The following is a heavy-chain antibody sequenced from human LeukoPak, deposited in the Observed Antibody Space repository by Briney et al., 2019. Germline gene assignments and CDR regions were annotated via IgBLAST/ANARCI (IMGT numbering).Heavy chain of an antibody. J-gene: IGHJ3*02. V-gene: IGHV1-2*02. D-gene: IGHD5-12*01. CDR3: ARVRKWLRLRNDAFDI. CDR2: INPNSGGT. Sequence: GASVKVSCKASGYTFTGYYMHWVRQAPGQGLEWMGWINPNSGGTNYAQKFQGRVTMTRDTSISTAYVELSRLRSDDTAVYYCARVRKWLRLRNDAFDIWGQGTMVTVSS. CDR1: GYTFTGYY.